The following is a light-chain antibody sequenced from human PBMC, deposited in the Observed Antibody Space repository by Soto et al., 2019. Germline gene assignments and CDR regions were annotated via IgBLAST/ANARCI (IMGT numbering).Light chain of an antibody. V-gene: IGKV1-39*01. CDR2: SSS. CDR1: QNIADY. Sequence: DIQMTQSPSSLSASAGDTVTITCRASQNIADYLSWYQQTPGKAPKLLIYSSSILHDGVPSRFSGDGSGTAVTLTITGLQPEDFATYYCLQTFNTHITFGGGTTVEVK. CDR3: LQTFNTHIT. J-gene: IGKJ4*01.